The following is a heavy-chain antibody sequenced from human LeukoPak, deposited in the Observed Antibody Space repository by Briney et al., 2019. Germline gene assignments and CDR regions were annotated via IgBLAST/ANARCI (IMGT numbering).Heavy chain of an antibody. D-gene: IGHD5-12*01. Sequence: GSLRLSCEASGFTFNTYSMNWARQAPGKGLEWVSSIDSSGGYMFYADSVKGRFTISRDNSKNTLYLQMNSLRAEDTAVYYCAKEGGASRFDYWGQGTLVTVSS. CDR3: AKEGGASRFDY. J-gene: IGHJ4*02. CDR1: GFTFNTYS. V-gene: IGHV3-21*01. CDR2: IDSSGGYM.